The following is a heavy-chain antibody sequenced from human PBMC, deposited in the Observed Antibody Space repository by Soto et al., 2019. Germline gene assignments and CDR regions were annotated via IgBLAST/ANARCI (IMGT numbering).Heavy chain of an antibody. CDR2: IYHSGST. J-gene: IGHJ6*02. Sequence: SETLSLTCAVSGGSISSSNWWSWVRQPPGKGLEWIGEIYHSGSTNYNPSLKSRVTISVDKSKNQFSLKLSSVTAADTAVYYCARPKVAPFVAYGMDVWGQGTTVTVSS. CDR1: GGSISSSNW. CDR3: ARPKVAPFVAYGMDV. V-gene: IGHV4-4*02. D-gene: IGHD5-12*01.